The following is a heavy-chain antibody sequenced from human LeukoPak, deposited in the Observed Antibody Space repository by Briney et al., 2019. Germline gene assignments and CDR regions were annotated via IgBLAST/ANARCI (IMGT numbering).Heavy chain of an antibody. V-gene: IGHV3-23*01. D-gene: IGHD6-19*01. CDR3: AKDLGYVSGWYHFDY. CDR2: ISGKGRST. J-gene: IGHJ4*02. CDR1: GFTFSSYV. Sequence: GGSLRLSCVASGFTFSSYVMSWVRQAPGKGLEWVSTISGKGRSTNYADSVKGRFTISRDNSKNTLYLQMSSLRAEDTAVYYCAKDLGYVSGWYHFDYWGQGTLVTVSS.